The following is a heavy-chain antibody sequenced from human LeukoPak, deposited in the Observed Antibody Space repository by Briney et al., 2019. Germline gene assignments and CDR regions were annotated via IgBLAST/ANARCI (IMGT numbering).Heavy chain of an antibody. D-gene: IGHD3-9*01. V-gene: IGHV3-48*02. CDR3: AIVATSRYDILTGYYTGARTLDY. CDR2: ISSSSSTI. J-gene: IGHJ4*02. CDR1: GFTFSSYS. Sequence: GGSLRLSCAASGFTFSSYSMNWVRQAPGKGLEWVSYISSSSSTIYYADSVKGRFTISRDNAKNSLYLQMNSLRDEDTAVYYCAIVATSRYDILTGYYTGARTLDYWGQGTLVTVSS.